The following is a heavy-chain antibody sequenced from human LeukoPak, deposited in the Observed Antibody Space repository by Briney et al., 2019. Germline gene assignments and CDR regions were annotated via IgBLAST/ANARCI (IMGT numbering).Heavy chain of an antibody. J-gene: IGHJ4*02. CDR3: ARARGGYDFDY. CDR1: RFTFSSYC. CDR2: IKQDGSEK. V-gene: IGHV3-7*03. D-gene: IGHD5-12*01. Sequence: PGGSLRLSCAASRFTFSSYCMSWVRQAPGKGLEWVANIKQDGSEKYYVDSVKGRFTISRDNAKNSLYLQLNSLRAEDTAVYYCARARGGYDFDYWGQGTLVTVSS.